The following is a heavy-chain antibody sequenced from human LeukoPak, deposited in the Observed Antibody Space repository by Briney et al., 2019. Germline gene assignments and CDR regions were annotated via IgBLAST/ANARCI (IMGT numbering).Heavy chain of an antibody. CDR1: GFTVSSNY. Sequence: PGGSLRLSCAASGFTVSSNYMSWVRQAPGKGLEWVSVIYSGGSTYYADSVKGRLTISRDNSKNTLYLQMNSLRVEDTAVYYCARVKAGYYYYMDVWGKGTTVTVSS. D-gene: IGHD3-10*01. V-gene: IGHV3-53*01. CDR3: ARVKAGYYYYMDV. CDR2: IYSGGST. J-gene: IGHJ6*03.